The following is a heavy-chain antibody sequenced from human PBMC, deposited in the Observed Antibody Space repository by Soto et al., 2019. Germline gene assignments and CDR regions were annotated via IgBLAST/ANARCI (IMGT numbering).Heavy chain of an antibody. CDR2: ISSNGDST. V-gene: IGHV3-64D*06. Sequence: PGGSLRLSCAASGFTFSSYWMHWVRQAPGKGLEYVSGISSNGDSTYYADSVKGRFTISRDNSKNTLYLQMSSLRAVDTAVYYCVHPRSTVQIPPTWGQGTLVTVSS. CDR1: GFTFSSYW. CDR3: VHPRSTVQIPPT. J-gene: IGHJ5*02. D-gene: IGHD4-17*01.